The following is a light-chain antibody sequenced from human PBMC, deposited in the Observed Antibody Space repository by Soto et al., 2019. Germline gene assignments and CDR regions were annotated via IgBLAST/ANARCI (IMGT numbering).Light chain of an antibody. J-gene: IGKJ4*01. CDR2: DAS. CDR3: QQYDSFSLT. V-gene: IGKV1-5*01. Sequence: DIQMTQSPSTLSASVGDRVTITCRASQSISGWLAWYQQQPGRAPKLLIYDASNLESGVPSRFSGSGSGTEFTLTISSLQPDDFATYYCQQYDSFSLTFGGGTTVEIK. CDR1: QSISGW.